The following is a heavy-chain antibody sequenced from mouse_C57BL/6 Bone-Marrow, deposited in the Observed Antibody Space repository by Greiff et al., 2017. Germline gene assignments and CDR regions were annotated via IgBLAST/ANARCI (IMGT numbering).Heavy chain of an antibody. CDR3: ASSYDYAGYTMDY. V-gene: IGHV1-64*01. D-gene: IGHD2-4*01. Sequence: QVQLQQPGAELVKPGASVKLSCKASGYTFTNYWMHWVKQRPGQGLEWIGMMNPNGGSPDYNEKLKSEAKLSVDNSSRTAYMELSSLTSQDSAVYYGASSYDYAGYTMDYWGQGTSVTVSS. CDR1: GYTFTNYW. J-gene: IGHJ4*01. CDR2: MNPNGGSP.